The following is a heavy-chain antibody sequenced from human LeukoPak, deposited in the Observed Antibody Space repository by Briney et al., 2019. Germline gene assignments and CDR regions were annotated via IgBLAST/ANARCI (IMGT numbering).Heavy chain of an antibody. V-gene: IGHV1-46*01. CDR3: ARIGHEDYYFDY. CDR1: GYTFTSYY. Sequence: ASVKVSCKASGYTFTSYYMHWVRQAPGQGLEWMGIINPSGGSTSYAQKFQGRVTMTRDTSTSTVYMELSSLSSEDTAVYYCARIGHEDYYFDYWGQGTLVTVSS. J-gene: IGHJ4*02. CDR2: INPSGGST.